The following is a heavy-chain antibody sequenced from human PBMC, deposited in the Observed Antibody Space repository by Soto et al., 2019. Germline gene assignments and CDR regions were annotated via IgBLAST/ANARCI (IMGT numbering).Heavy chain of an antibody. J-gene: IGHJ4*02. V-gene: IGHV3-23*01. CDR2: ISGSGDAT. CDR1: GFTFTDYA. CDR3: ATDKDYSYGLYLGTYFDY. D-gene: IGHD5-18*01. Sequence: EVQVLESGGGLGQPGGSLRLSCAASGFTFTDYAMTWVRQAPGKGLEWVSAISGSGDATYYADSVKGRFTISRDNSKNSRYMQITCLKVDDTAIYYCATDKDYSYGLYLGTYFDYWGQGTLVTDSS.